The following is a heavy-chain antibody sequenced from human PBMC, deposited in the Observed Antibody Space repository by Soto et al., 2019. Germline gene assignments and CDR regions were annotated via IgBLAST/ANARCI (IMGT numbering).Heavy chain of an antibody. CDR1: GFTFSSYA. CDR2: ISYGGSNK. V-gene: IGHV3-30-3*01. J-gene: IGHJ6*02. D-gene: IGHD2-2*01. Sequence: GGSLRLSCAASGFTFSSYAMHWVRQAPGKGLEWVAVISYGGSNKYYADSVKRRFTISRDNSKNTLYLQMNSLRAEDTAVYYCAREKAYCSSTSCFNYYYYYGMDVWGQGTTVTVSS. CDR3: AREKAYCSSTSCFNYYYYYGMDV.